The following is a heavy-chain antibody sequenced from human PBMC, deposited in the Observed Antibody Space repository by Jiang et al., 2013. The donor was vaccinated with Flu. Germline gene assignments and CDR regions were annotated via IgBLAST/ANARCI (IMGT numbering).Heavy chain of an antibody. V-gene: IGHV3-30-3*01. J-gene: IGHJ4*02. Sequence: VQLLESGGGVVQPGRSLRLSCAASGFTFSSYAMHWVRQAPGKGLEWVAVISYDGSNKYYADSVKGRFTISRDNSKNTLYLQMNSLRAEDTAVYYCARGPWELPAYFDYWGQGTLVTVSS. CDR1: GFTFSSYA. CDR3: ARGPWELPAYFDY. CDR2: ISYDGSNK. D-gene: IGHD1-26*01.